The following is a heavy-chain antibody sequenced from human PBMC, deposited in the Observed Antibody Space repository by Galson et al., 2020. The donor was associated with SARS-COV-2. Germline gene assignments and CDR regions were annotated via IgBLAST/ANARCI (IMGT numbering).Heavy chain of an antibody. J-gene: IGHJ5*02. CDR2: IYYSGST. Sequence: SETLSLTCTVSGGSISSSSYYWGWIRQPPGKGLEWIGSIYYSGSTYYNPSLKSRVTISVDTSKNQFSLKLSSVTAADTAVYYCASGRTAMVNNWFDPWGQGTLVTVSS. CDR1: GGSISSSSYY. V-gene: IGHV4-39*01. CDR3: ASGRTAMVNNWFDP. D-gene: IGHD5-18*01.